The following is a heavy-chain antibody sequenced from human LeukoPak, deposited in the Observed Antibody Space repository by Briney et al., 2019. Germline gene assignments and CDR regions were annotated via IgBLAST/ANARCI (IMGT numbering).Heavy chain of an antibody. D-gene: IGHD4-17*01. Sequence: GGSLRLSCAASGFTFSSYAMSWVRQAPGKGLEWVSVISGSGGSTYYADSVKGRFTISRDNSKNTLYLQMNSLRAEDTAVYYCAKDTDYGDSQFDYWGQGTLVTVSS. CDR2: ISGSGGST. V-gene: IGHV3-23*01. CDR3: AKDTDYGDSQFDY. J-gene: IGHJ4*02. CDR1: GFTFSSYA.